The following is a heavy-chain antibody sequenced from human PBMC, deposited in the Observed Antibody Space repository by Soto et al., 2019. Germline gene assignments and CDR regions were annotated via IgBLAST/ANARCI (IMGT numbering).Heavy chain of an antibody. J-gene: IGHJ5*02. V-gene: IGHV1-2*02. D-gene: IGHD2-2*01. CDR2: INPNSGGT. CDR1: GYTFTGYY. CDR3: ARDLVEYCSSTSCYNWFDP. Sequence: ASVKVSCKASGYTFTGYYMHWVRQAPGQGLEWMGWINPNSGGTNYAQKFQGRVTMTRDTSISTAYMELSRLRSDDTAVYYCARDLVEYCSSTSCYNWFDPWRQGTLVTVSS.